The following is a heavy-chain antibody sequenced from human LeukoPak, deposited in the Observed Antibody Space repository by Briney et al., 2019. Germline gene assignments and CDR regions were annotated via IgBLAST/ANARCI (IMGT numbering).Heavy chain of an antibody. CDR1: GGSISSYY. CDR3: ARDQPGRLTSHYYNYMDV. D-gene: IGHD2-2*01. Sequence: SETLSLTCTVSGGSISSYYWSWIRQPAGKGLEWIGRIYTSGSTNYNPSLKSRVTMSVDTSKNQFSLKLSSVTAADTAVYYCARDQPGRLTSHYYNYMDVWGKGTTVTVSS. V-gene: IGHV4-4*07. J-gene: IGHJ6*03. CDR2: IYTSGST.